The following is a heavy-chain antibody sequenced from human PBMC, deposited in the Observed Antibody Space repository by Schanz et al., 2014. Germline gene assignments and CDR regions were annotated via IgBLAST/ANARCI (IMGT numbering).Heavy chain of an antibody. D-gene: IGHD5-12*01. CDR1: GFTFSSYW. V-gene: IGHV3-7*01. CDR3: VRIYSGYSGGYLDY. Sequence: EVQLVESGGGLVQPGGSLRLSCAASGFTFSSYWMSWVHQAPGKGLEWVANIKHDGGEKYYVDSLKGRFTISRDNAKNSLYLQMSSLRAEDTAVYYCVRIYSGYSGGYLDYWGQGTLVTVSS. J-gene: IGHJ4*02. CDR2: IKHDGGEK.